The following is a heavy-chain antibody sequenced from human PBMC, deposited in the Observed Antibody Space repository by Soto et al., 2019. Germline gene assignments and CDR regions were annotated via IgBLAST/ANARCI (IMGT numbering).Heavy chain of an antibody. CDR1: GFTFSGYA. J-gene: IGHJ4*02. V-gene: IGHV3-23*01. CDR2: IGGSGTAS. CDR3: AKVEGRGYNYGYSDY. D-gene: IGHD5-18*01. Sequence: EVQLLQSGGGLVQPGGSLRLSCVVSGFTFSGYAMSWVRQAPGMGLEWVSGIGGSGTASGYAESVKGRFTISRDNTKNTLYLQMTSLRDEDTGLYFCAKVEGRGYNYGYSDYWGQGTLVIVSS.